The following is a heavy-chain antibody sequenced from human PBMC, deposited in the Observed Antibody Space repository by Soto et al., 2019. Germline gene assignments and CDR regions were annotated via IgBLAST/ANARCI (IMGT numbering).Heavy chain of an antibody. J-gene: IGHJ6*02. D-gene: IGHD2-21*01. V-gene: IGHV3-74*01. CDR1: GFTFSSYW. CDR2: INNDGSST. CDR3: ARDPLIGDTDYGLDV. Sequence: GGSLRLSCAASGFTFSSYWMHWVRQAPGKGLVWVSRINNDGSSTSYADSVKGRFTISGDNAKSTLYLEMSSLRAEDTAVYYCARDPLIGDTDYGLDVWGQGTTVTVSS.